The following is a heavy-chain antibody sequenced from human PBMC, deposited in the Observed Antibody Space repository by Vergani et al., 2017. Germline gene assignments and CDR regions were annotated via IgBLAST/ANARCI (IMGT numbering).Heavy chain of an antibody. CDR2: IYYSGLT. V-gene: IGHV4-39*01. CDR1: ADSISSGRYY. Sequence: QLQLQQSCPGLVKPSETLFLTCTVSADSISSGRYYWGWIRQPPGKSLEWIGSIYYSGLTYYNPSLKRRVAISVDTSKNQCSLKVTSVTAADTAVYFCARQRPGSGWSPGDFDDWGQGILVTVSS. CDR3: ARQRPGSGWSPGDFDD. J-gene: IGHJ4*02. D-gene: IGHD6-19*01.